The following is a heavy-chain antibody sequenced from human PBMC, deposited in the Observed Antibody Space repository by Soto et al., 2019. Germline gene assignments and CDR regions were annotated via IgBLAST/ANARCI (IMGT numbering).Heavy chain of an antibody. CDR1: GGTFSSYT. CDR3: ASRRYYYDSSGYSTFDY. V-gene: IGHV1-69*02. CDR2: IIPILGIA. J-gene: IGHJ4*02. Sequence: QVQLVQSGAEVKKPGSSVKVPCKASGGTFSSYTISWVRQAPGQGLEWMGRIIPILGIANYAQKFQGRVTITADKSTSTAYMELSSLRSEDTAVYYCASRRYYYDSSGYSTFDYWGQGTLVTVSS. D-gene: IGHD3-22*01.